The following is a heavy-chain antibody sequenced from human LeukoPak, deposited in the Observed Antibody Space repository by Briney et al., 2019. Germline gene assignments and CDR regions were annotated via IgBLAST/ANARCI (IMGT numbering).Heavy chain of an antibody. D-gene: IGHD3-16*01. V-gene: IGHV3-21*01. CDR1: GFSFSLYD. Sequence: GSLRLSCAASGFSFSLYDMNWVRQAPGKGLEWVASISPSSTYTFYGDAVKGRFTISRDDTTNSVHLQMNSLGPEDTAVYYCARVAYTYVFDFWGQGTLLTVSS. CDR2: ISPSSTYT. CDR3: ARVAYTYVFDF. J-gene: IGHJ4*02.